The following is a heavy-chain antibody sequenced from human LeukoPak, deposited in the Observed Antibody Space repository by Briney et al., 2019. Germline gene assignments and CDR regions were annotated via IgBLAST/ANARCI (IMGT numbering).Heavy chain of an antibody. CDR2: IYHSGST. J-gene: IGHJ5*02. V-gene: IGHV4-38-2*02. CDR3: ARQGNCAGGNCYNWFGP. Sequence: PSETLSLTCTVSGYSISSGYYLGWIRQPPGKGLEWIASIYHSGSTYYNPSLKSRVTISVDTSQNQFSLKVTSVTAADTAVYYCARQGNCAGGNCYNWFGPWGQGTLVTVSS. D-gene: IGHD2-8*02. CDR1: GYSISSGYY.